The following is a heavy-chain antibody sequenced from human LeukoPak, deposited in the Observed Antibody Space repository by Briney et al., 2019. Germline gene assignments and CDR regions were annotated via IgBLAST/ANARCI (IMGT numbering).Heavy chain of an antibody. CDR2: MNPNSGNT. Sequence: ASVKVSCKASGYTFTSYDINWVRQATGQGLEWMGWMNPNSGNTGHAQKFQGRVTMTRNTSISTAYMELSSLRSEDTAVYYCARNNIVVVPAAMSPSYYYGMDVWGQGTTVTVSS. CDR3: ARNNIVVVPAAMSPSYYYGMDV. V-gene: IGHV1-8*01. CDR1: GYTFTSYD. J-gene: IGHJ6*02. D-gene: IGHD2-2*01.